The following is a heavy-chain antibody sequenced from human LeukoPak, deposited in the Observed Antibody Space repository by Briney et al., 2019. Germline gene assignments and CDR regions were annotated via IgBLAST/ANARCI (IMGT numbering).Heavy chain of an antibody. J-gene: IGHJ3*02. CDR1: GYTFTSYG. CDR3: ASSNVLLWFGELDDAFDI. Sequence: GASVKVSCKASGYTFTSYGISWVRQAPGQGLEWMGWISAYNGNTNYAQKLQGRVTMTTDTSTSTAYMELSRLRSDDTAVYYCASSNVLLWFGELDDAFDIWGQGTMVTVSS. CDR2: ISAYNGNT. V-gene: IGHV1-18*01. D-gene: IGHD3-10*01.